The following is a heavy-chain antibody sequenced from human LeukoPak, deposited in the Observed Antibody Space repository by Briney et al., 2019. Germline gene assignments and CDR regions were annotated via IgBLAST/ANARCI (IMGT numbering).Heavy chain of an antibody. Sequence: PSETLSLTCAVSGGSVSNGYWWSWVRQPPGKGLEWIGEIYHSGSTNYNPSLKSRVTISVDKSKNLFSLNLNSISAADTAVYYCARNAAYNLDYWGQGTLVTVSS. CDR1: GGSVSNGYW. CDR2: IYHSGST. V-gene: IGHV4-4*02. J-gene: IGHJ4*02. D-gene: IGHD1-1*01. CDR3: ARNAAYNLDY.